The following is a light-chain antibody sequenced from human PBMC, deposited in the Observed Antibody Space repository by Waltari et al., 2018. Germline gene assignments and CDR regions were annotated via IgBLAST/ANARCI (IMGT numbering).Light chain of an antibody. CDR2: GAS. J-gene: IGKJ1*01. Sequence: EIVLTQSPATLSLSPGDRATLSCRASQTIGGSLAWYQQKPGQSPSLRIYGASRRATGVPARFGGSGSGTDFTITISSLVPEDFAVYFCQQRDTWPPTFGQGTKVDFK. CDR3: QQRDTWPPT. V-gene: IGKV3-11*01. CDR1: QTIGGS.